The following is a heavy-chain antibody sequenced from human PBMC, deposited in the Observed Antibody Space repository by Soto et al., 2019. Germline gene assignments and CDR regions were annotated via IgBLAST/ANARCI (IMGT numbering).Heavy chain of an antibody. CDR3: AKDPLGDSSGWSYVRGYFDL. Sequence: EVQLLESGGGLVQPGGSLRLSCAASGFTFSSYAMSWVRQAPGKGLEWVSAISGSGGSTYYADSVKGRFTISRDNSKNTLYLQMNSLRAEDTAVYYCAKDPLGDSSGWSYVRGYFDLWGRGTLVTVSS. CDR1: GFTFSSYA. D-gene: IGHD6-19*01. V-gene: IGHV3-23*01. CDR2: ISGSGGST. J-gene: IGHJ2*01.